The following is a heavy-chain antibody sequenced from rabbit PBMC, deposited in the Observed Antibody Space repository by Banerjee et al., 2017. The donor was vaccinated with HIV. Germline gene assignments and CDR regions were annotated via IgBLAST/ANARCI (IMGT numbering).Heavy chain of an antibody. CDR3: ARGYDDYDARLDL. J-gene: IGHJ3*01. V-gene: IGHV1S47*01. Sequence: QEQLVESGGGLVQPGGSLKLSCKASGFDFNSYAVIWVRQAPGKGLEWIGYIDPIFGSTYYATWVDGRFTIPSHNAQNTLYLQLNSLTAADTATYFCARGYDDYDARLDLWGPGTLVTVS. CDR1: GFDFNSYA. D-gene: IGHD2-1*01. CDR2: IDPIFGST.